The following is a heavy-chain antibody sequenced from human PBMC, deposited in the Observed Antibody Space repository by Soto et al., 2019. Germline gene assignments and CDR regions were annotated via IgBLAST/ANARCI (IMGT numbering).Heavy chain of an antibody. Sequence: SETLSLTCAVYGGSFSGYYWSWIRQPPGKGLEWIGEINHSGSTNYNPSLKSRVTISVDTSKNQFSLKLSSVTAADTAVYYCARFRARLDGMDVWRQGTTVTVSS. CDR1: GGSFSGYY. V-gene: IGHV4-34*01. CDR3: ARFRARLDGMDV. J-gene: IGHJ6*02. CDR2: INHSGST.